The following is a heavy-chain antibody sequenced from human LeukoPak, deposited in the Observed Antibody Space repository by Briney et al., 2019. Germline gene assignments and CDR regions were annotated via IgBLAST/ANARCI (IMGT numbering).Heavy chain of an antibody. CDR2: IYHDGSQK. CDR1: GFTFSDFA. CDR3: LRDLNWSLDQ. D-gene: IGHD1-20*01. V-gene: IGHV3-30*07. J-gene: IGHJ4*02. Sequence: GGSLRLSCAASGFTFSDFAMHWVRQAPGTGLHWMAVIYHDGSQKDYAESVKGRFTISRDNSKNTLYLQMNSLRAEDTAVYYCLRDLNWSLDQWGQGTLVTVSS.